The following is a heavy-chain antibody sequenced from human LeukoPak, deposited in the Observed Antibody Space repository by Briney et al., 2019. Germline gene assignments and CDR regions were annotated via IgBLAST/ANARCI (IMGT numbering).Heavy chain of an antibody. J-gene: IGHJ1*01. CDR2: TSYDETEK. CDR1: GFTFSGYG. CDR3: AKYWERQLVQEQSHLAPKYFQH. D-gene: IGHD6-13*01. V-gene: IGHV3-30*18. Sequence: PGGSLRLSCAASGFTFSGYGMHWVRQAPGKGLEWVAVTSYDETEKYYEDSVKGRFTISRDNSKNTLYLQMNSLRIEDTAVYYCAKYWERQLVQEQSHLAPKYFQHWGQGTLVTVSS.